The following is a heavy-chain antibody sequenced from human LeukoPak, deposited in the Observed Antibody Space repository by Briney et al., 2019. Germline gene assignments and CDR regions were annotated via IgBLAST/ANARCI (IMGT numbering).Heavy chain of an antibody. J-gene: IGHJ4*02. D-gene: IGHD4/OR15-4a*01. CDR2: ISFSGSTI. CDR3: ARRAGAYSHPYDY. CDR1: GFTFSDYY. Sequence: GGSLRLSCAASGFTFSDYYMSWIRQAPGKGLEWVSYISFSGSTIYYADSVKGRFTISRDNSKNTLYLQMNSLRAEDTAVYYCARRAGAYSHPYDYWGQGTLVTVSS. V-gene: IGHV3-11*01.